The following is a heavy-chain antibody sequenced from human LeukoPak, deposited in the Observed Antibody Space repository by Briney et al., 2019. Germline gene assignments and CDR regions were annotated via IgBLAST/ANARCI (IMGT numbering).Heavy chain of an antibody. Sequence: SETLSLTCAVYGGSFSGYYWSWIRQPPGKGLEWIGEINHSGSTNYNPSLKSRVTISVDTSKNQFSLKLSSVTAADTAVYYCARGRDYGFDYWGQGTLVTVSS. CDR3: ARGRDYGFDY. D-gene: IGHD4-17*01. CDR2: INHSGST. J-gene: IGHJ4*02. V-gene: IGHV4-34*01. CDR1: GGSFSGYY.